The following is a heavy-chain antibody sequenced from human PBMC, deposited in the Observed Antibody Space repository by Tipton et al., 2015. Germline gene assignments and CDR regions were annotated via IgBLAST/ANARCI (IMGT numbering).Heavy chain of an antibody. J-gene: IGHJ4*02. V-gene: IGHV4-34*01. CDR2: INDSGST. CDR3: TTTQGY. Sequence: TLSLTCAVYGGSFSGYYWSWIRQTPGEGLEWIGEINDSGSTNYNPSLKTRVTISGDTSKNQFSLELNSVTAADTAVYYCTTTQGYWGQGTLVTVSS. CDR1: GGSFSGYY. D-gene: IGHD2-15*01.